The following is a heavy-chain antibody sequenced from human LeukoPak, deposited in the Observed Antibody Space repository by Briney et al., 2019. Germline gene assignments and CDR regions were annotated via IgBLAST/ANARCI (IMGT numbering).Heavy chain of an antibody. CDR3: AKDKAPLYSGYDWDLDF. D-gene: IGHD5-12*01. CDR2: INWSSAKI. V-gene: IGHV3-9*01. CDR1: GFTFQQYA. J-gene: IGHJ4*02. Sequence: GRSLRLSCAASGFTFQQYAIHWVRQVPGKGLEWVSGINWSSAKIGYADSVKGRFTISRDNAKNSVFLQMNSLRAEDTALYYCAKDKAPLYSGYDWDLDFWGQGTVVTVSS.